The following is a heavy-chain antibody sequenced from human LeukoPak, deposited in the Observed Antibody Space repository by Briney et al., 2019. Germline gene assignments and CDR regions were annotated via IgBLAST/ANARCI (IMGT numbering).Heavy chain of an antibody. Sequence: GGSLRLSCAASGFTFSSYEMNWVRQAPGQGLESLSYISSSGSTIYYADSVKGRFTISRDNAKNSLYLQMNSLRAEDTAVYYCARAGIRGVIKGRKYYFDYWGQGTLVTVSS. CDR2: ISSSGSTI. V-gene: IGHV3-48*03. CDR1: GFTFSSYE. J-gene: IGHJ4*02. D-gene: IGHD3-10*01. CDR3: ARAGIRGVIKGRKYYFDY.